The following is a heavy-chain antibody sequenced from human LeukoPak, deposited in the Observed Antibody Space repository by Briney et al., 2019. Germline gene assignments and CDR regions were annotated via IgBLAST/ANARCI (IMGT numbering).Heavy chain of an antibody. Sequence: GGSLRLSCAASGFTFDDYAMHWVRQAPGKGLEWVSGIRWNSGSIGYVDSVKGRFTISRDNAKNSLYLQMNSLRAEDTALYYCAKDIATGNRLYYFDYWGQGTLVTVSS. CDR1: GFTFDDYA. CDR3: AKDIATGNRLYYFDY. D-gene: IGHD1-14*01. V-gene: IGHV3-9*01. CDR2: IRWNSGSI. J-gene: IGHJ4*02.